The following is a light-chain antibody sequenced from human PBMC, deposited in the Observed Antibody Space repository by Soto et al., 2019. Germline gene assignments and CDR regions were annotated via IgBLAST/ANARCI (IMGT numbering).Light chain of an antibody. CDR1: ESPVITDGDTL. V-gene: IGKV2-30*01. Sequence: IVLTQSPLSLPVTLGQPASISCRSSESPVITDGDTLLNWFQQRPGQSPRLLIYRVSNRDFGVPDKFSGSGSGTEYTLKISSVEAQDVAIYYCMQGARWPYTFGQGTKLEI. CDR3: MQGARWPYT. CDR2: RVS. J-gene: IGKJ2*01.